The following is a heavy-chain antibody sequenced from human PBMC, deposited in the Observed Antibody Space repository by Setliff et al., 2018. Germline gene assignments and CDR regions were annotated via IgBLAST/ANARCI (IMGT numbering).Heavy chain of an antibody. V-gene: IGHV3-48*04. CDR1: GFNISRYS. D-gene: IGHD4-4*01. Sequence: GGSLRLSCAGSGFNISRYSMNWVRQAPGKGLEWLSYIRSSSDNIYYADSVWGRFAISRDNAKNSLCLQMNSLRVDDTGVYYCASGEYDYSPWGQGTLVTVSS. J-gene: IGHJ5*02. CDR2: IRSSSDNI. CDR3: ASGEYDYSP.